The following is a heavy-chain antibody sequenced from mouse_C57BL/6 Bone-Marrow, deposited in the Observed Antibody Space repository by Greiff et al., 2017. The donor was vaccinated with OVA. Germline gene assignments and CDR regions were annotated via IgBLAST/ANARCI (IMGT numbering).Heavy chain of an antibody. CDR1: GFTFSSYG. CDR2: ISSGGSYT. Sequence: EVKLMESGGDLVKPGGSLKLSCAASGFTFSSYGMSWVRQTPDKRLEWVATISSGGSYTYYPASVKGRFTISRDKAKNTLYLQMSSLKSEDTAMYYCARHGDYGSFFDYWGQGTTLTVSS. CDR3: ARHGDYGSFFDY. D-gene: IGHD1-1*01. J-gene: IGHJ2*01. V-gene: IGHV5-6*01.